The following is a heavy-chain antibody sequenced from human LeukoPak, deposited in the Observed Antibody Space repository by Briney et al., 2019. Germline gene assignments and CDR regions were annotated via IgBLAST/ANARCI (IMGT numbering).Heavy chain of an antibody. CDR1: GFTFSSYS. V-gene: IGHV3-48*01. CDR2: ISSSSSTI. D-gene: IGHD3-22*01. Sequence: GGSLRLSCAASGFTFSSYSMNWVRQAPGKGLEWVSYISSSSSTIYYTDSVKGRFTISRDNAKNSLYLQMNSLRAEDTAVYYCARGAYYYEDWGQGTLVTVSS. J-gene: IGHJ4*02. CDR3: ARGAYYYED.